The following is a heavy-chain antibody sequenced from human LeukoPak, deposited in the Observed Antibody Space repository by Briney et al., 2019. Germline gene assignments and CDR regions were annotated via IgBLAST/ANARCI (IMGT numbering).Heavy chain of an antibody. J-gene: IGHJ3*02. CDR1: GGSISSSSYY. CDR3: ARLLASSSWYADDAFDI. V-gene: IGHV4-39*01. D-gene: IGHD6-13*01. CDR2: IYYSGST. Sequence: PSETLSLTCTVSGGSISSSSYYWGWIRQPPGKGLEWIGSIYYSGSTYYNPSLKSRVTISVDTSKNQFSLKLSSVTAADTAVYYCARLLASSSWYADDAFDIWGQGTMVTVSS.